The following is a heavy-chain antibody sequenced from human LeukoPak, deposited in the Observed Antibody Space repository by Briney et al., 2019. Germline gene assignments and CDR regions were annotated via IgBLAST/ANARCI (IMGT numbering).Heavy chain of an antibody. Sequence: SETLSLTCTVSGGSISSSSYYWGWIRQPPGKGLEWIGSIYYSGSTNYNPSLKSRVTISVDTSKNQFSLKLSSVTAADTAVYYCAHEDYYDSSGYYYYYYMDVWGKGTTVTVSS. CDR2: IYYSGST. D-gene: IGHD3-22*01. CDR3: AHEDYYDSSGYYYYYYMDV. J-gene: IGHJ6*03. V-gene: IGHV4-39*07. CDR1: GGSISSSSYY.